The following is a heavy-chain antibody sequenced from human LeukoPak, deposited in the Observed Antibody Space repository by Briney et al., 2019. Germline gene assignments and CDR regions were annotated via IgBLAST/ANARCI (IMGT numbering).Heavy chain of an antibody. CDR2: ISGSGGST. J-gene: IGHJ4*02. CDR3: AKSRSSDTAMAFDY. V-gene: IGHV3-23*01. CDR1: GFTFSSYW. Sequence: GGSLRLSCAASGFTFSSYWMSWVRQAPGKGLEWVSAISGSGGSTYYADSVKGRFTISRDNSKNTLYLQMNSLRAEDTAVYYCAKSRSSDTAMAFDYWGQGTLVTVSS. D-gene: IGHD5-18*01.